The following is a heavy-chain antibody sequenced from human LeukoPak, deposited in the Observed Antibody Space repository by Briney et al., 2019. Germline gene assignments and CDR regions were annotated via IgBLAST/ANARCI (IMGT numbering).Heavy chain of an antibody. V-gene: IGHV3-30*18. CDR3: AKAQPTLISGSFDC. CDR2: ISSEGKTE. CDR1: GFTFSSYG. D-gene: IGHD3-10*01. Sequence: GGSLRLSCVASGFTFSSYGMHWVRQAPGKGLEWVAFISSEGKTEIYADSVRGRFTISRDNSKGTHYIQMNSLRSEDTAVYYCAKAQPTLISGSFDCWGQGALVTVS. J-gene: IGHJ4*02.